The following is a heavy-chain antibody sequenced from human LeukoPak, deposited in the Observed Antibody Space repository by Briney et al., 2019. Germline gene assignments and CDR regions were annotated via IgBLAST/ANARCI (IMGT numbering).Heavy chain of an antibody. CDR2: IKQDGSEK. J-gene: IGHJ4*02. CDR1: GFTFSSYW. V-gene: IGHV3-7*03. Sequence: GGSLRLSCAASGFTFSSYWMSWVRQPPGKGLEWVANIKQDGSEKYFVDSVRGRFTISRDNAKNLVYLQMSSLRGEDTAVYYCARQPFDYWGQGTLVTVSS. CDR3: ARQPFDY.